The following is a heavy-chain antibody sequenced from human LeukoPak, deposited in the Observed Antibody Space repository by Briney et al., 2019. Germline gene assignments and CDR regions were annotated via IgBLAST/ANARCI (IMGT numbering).Heavy chain of an antibody. CDR1: GGSFSGYY. J-gene: IGHJ3*02. CDR2: INHSGST. CDR3: ARGEVGATRTPFDI. Sequence: SETLSFTCAVYGGSFSGYYWSWIRQPPGKGLEWIGEINHSGSTNYNPSLKSRVTISVDTSKNQFSLKLSSATAADTAVYYCARGEVGATRTPFDIWGQGTMVTVSS. V-gene: IGHV4-34*01. D-gene: IGHD1-26*01.